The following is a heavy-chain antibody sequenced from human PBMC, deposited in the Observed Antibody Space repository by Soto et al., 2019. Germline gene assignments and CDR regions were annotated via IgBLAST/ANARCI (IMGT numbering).Heavy chain of an antibody. D-gene: IGHD3-3*01. CDR2: INHSGST. CDR1: GGSFSGYY. CDR3: ARAATYYDFWSGYYRGPYYYYGMDV. J-gene: IGHJ6*02. V-gene: IGHV4-34*01. Sequence: QVQLQQWGAGLLKPSETLSLTCAVYGGSFSGYYWSWIRQPPGKGLEWIWEINHSGSTNYNPSLTSRVTLTVDTSKTQFSLKLSSVTAADTAVYYCARAATYYDFWSGYYRGPYYYYGMDVWGQGTTVTVSS.